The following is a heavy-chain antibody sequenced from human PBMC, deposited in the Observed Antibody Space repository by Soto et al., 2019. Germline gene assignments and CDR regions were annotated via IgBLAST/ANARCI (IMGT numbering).Heavy chain of an antibody. CDR3: ARPNSPDYDFWSGYRVWFDP. J-gene: IGHJ5*02. CDR2: IYYSGST. V-gene: IGHV4-39*01. D-gene: IGHD3-3*01. Sequence: SETLSLTCTVSGGSISSSIYYWGWIRQPPGKGLEWIGSIYYSGSTYYNPSLKSRVTISVDTSKNQFSLKLSSVTAADTAVYYCARPNSPDYDFWSGYRVWFDPWGQGTLVTVSS. CDR1: GGSISSSIYY.